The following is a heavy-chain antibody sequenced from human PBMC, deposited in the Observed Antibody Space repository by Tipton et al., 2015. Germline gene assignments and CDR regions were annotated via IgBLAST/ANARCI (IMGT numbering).Heavy chain of an antibody. CDR2: ILHRGTT. CDR1: AYSISSDYY. CDR3: ARHVFIQGSWYQWFDP. D-gene: IGHD6-13*01. Sequence: TLSLTCAVSAYSISSDYYWGWIRQSPGKGLEWIGSILHRGTTYYNPSLRSRVSLSIDTSSNQFSLSLTSVAAADTALYYCARHVFIQGSWYQWFDPWGQGTLVTVS. V-gene: IGHV4-38-2*01. J-gene: IGHJ5*02.